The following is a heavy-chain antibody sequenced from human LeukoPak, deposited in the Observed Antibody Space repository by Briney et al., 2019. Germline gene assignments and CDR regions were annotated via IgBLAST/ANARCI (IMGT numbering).Heavy chain of an antibody. CDR1: GGSISSSNW. Sequence: SETLSLTCAVSGGSISSSNWWSWVRQPPGKGLEWIGEIYHSGSTNYNPSLKSRVTISVDTSKNQFSLKLSSVTAADTAVYYCARTYDSSGYGIDYWGQGTLVTVSS. J-gene: IGHJ4*02. D-gene: IGHD3-22*01. CDR2: IYHSGST. V-gene: IGHV4-4*02. CDR3: ARTYDSSGYGIDY.